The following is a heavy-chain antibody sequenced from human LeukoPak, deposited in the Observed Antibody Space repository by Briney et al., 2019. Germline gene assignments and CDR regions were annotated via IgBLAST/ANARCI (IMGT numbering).Heavy chain of an antibody. V-gene: IGHV3-30*04. CDR3: ARDRGRIAVAGTYYGMDV. J-gene: IGHJ6*02. Sequence: GGSLRLSCAASGFTFSSYAMHWVRQAPGKGLEWVAVISYDGSNKYYADSLKGRFTISRDNAKNSRYLQMNSLRAEDTAVYYCARDRGRIAVAGTYYGMDVWGQGTTVTVSS. CDR1: GFTFSSYA. CDR2: ISYDGSNK. D-gene: IGHD6-19*01.